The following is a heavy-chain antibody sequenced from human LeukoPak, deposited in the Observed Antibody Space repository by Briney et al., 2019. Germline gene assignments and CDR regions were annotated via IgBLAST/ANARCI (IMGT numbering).Heavy chain of an antibody. CDR1: GFTFSSHG. V-gene: IGHV3-23*01. J-gene: IGHJ4*02. Sequence: GGSLRLSCAASGFTFSSHGMRWVRQAPGKGLEWVSAISVSGGSTYYADSVKGRFTISRDNSKNTLYLQMNSLRAEDTAVYYCARVGVQLWLVLYWGQGTLVTVSS. CDR2: ISVSGGST. CDR3: ARVGVQLWLVLY. D-gene: IGHD5-18*01.